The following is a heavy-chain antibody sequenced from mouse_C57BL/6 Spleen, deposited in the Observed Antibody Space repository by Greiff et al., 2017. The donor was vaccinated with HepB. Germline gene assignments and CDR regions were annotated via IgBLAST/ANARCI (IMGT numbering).Heavy chain of an antibody. CDR2: INPNNGGT. V-gene: IGHV1-22*01. CDR1: GYTFTDYN. CDR3: ASHGWDRYYAMDY. J-gene: IGHJ4*01. D-gene: IGHD4-1*01. Sequence: EVQLQQSGPELVKPGASVKMSCKASGYTFTDYNMHWVKQSHGKSLEWIGYINPNNGGTSYNQKFKGKATLTVNKSSSTAYMELRSLTSEDSAVYYCASHGWDRYYAMDYWGQGTSVTVSS.